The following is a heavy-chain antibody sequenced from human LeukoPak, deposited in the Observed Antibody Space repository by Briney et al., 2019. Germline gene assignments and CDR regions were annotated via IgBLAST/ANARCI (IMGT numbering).Heavy chain of an antibody. J-gene: IGHJ4*02. CDR1: GGSINSSSYY. CDR2: FYYSGTT. CDR3: ASNVPRSRFDY. V-gene: IGHV4-39*01. D-gene: IGHD2-2*01. Sequence: SETLSLTCTVSGGSINSSSYYWGWLRQPPGKGLEWIGSFYYSGTTYCNPSLKSRVTISVDTSQNQFSLRLSSVTAADTAVYYCASNVPRSRFDYWGQGTLVTVSS.